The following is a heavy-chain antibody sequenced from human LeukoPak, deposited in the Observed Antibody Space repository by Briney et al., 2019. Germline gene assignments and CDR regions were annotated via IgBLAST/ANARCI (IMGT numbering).Heavy chain of an antibody. Sequence: ASVKVSCKSSGYTFTSYYMHWVRQAPGQGLEWMGIINPSGGSTSYAQKFQGRVTMTRDTSTSTVYMELSSLSSEDTAVYYCARGGRERYSSGWTDAFDIWGQGTMVTVSS. CDR3: ARGGRERYSSGWTDAFDI. CDR1: GYTFTSYY. CDR2: INPSGGST. D-gene: IGHD6-19*01. V-gene: IGHV1-46*01. J-gene: IGHJ3*02.